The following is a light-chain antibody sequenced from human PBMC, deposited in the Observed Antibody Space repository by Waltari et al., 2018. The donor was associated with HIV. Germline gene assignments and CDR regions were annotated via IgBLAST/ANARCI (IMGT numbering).Light chain of an antibody. V-gene: IGLV2-14*03. Sequence: QSALTPPASVSGSPGPSITISCTGTSSDVGGYNYVSWYQRHPGKAPKLMIYDVSNRPAGVSNRFSGPKSGNTASLTISGLQAENEADYYCSSYTSSSTRVFGGGTTVTVL. J-gene: IGLJ3*02. CDR1: SSDVGGYNY. CDR3: SSYTSSSTRV. CDR2: DVS.